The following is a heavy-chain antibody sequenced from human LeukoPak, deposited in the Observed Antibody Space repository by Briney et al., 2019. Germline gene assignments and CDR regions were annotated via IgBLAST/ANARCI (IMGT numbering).Heavy chain of an antibody. CDR1: GGTFSSYA. J-gene: IGHJ4*02. CDR2: IIPIFGTA. Sequence: SVKVSCKASGGTFSSYAISWVRQAPGQGLEWMGGIIPIFGTANYAQKFQGRVTITADESTSTAYMELSSLRSEDTAVYYCARLIRWSGYPDYWGQGTLVTVSS. D-gene: IGHD3-3*01. CDR3: ARLIRWSGYPDY. V-gene: IGHV1-69*13.